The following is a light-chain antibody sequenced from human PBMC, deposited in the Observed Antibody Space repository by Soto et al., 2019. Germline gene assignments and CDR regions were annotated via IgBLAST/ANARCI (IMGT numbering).Light chain of an antibody. J-gene: IGLJ1*01. CDR3: SSHAGSNNRYV. CDR2: EVY. CDR1: SSDVGGYNY. V-gene: IGLV2-8*01. Sequence: QSALTQPPSASGSPGQSVTISCTGTSSDVGGYNYVSWYQQHPGKAPKLMIYEVYKRPSGVPDRFSGSKSGNTASLTVSGLQAEDEADYHCSSHAGSNNRYVFGAGTKLTVL.